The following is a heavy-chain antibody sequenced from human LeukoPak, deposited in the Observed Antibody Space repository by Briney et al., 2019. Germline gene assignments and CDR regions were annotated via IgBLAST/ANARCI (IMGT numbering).Heavy chain of an antibody. Sequence: SETLSLTCTVSGGSISSGYYWGWIRQPPGKGLEWIGSIYHSGSTYYNPPLRSRVTISVDTSKNQFSLKLSSVTAADTAVYYCARDRSGWYADAFDIWGQGTMVTVSS. V-gene: IGHV4-38-2*02. CDR1: GGSISSGYY. CDR2: IYHSGST. CDR3: ARDRSGWYADAFDI. J-gene: IGHJ3*02. D-gene: IGHD6-19*01.